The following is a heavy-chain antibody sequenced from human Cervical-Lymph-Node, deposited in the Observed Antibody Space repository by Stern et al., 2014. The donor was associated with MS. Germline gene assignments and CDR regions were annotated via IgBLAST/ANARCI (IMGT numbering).Heavy chain of an antibody. J-gene: IGHJ4*02. CDR1: GFTFDDYA. D-gene: IGHD2-15*01. V-gene: IGHV3-9*01. Sequence: EVQLVESGGDLAQPGRSLRLSCAASGFTFDDYAMHWVRQAPGKGLEWVSGISWNSGSIGYADSVKGRFTISRDNAKNSLYLQMNSLRAEDTALYYCAKVRYCSGGSCYYFDYWGQGTLVTVSS. CDR3: AKVRYCSGGSCYYFDY. CDR2: ISWNSGSI.